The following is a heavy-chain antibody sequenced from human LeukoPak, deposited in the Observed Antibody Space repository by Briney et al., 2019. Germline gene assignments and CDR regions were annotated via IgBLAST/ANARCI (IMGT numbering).Heavy chain of an antibody. D-gene: IGHD5-12*01. J-gene: IGHJ4*02. V-gene: IGHV1-69*13. CDR3: AREGDSGYRPYFDY. CDR1: GYTFTSYG. CDR2: IIPIFGTA. Sequence: SVKVSCKASGYTFTSYGISWVRQAPGQGLEWMGGIIPIFGTANYAQKFQGRVTITADESTSTAYMELSSLRSEDTAVYYCAREGDSGYRPYFDYWGQGTLVTVSS.